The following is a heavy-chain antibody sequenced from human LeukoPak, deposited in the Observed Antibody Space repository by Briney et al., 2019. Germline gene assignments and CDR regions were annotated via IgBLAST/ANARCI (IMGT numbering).Heavy chain of an antibody. CDR1: GFTFSSYG. CDR3: AKGRGSSWYWGYYGMDV. J-gene: IGHJ6*02. V-gene: IGHV3-30*18. D-gene: IGHD6-13*01. Sequence: PGRSLRLSRAVSGFTFSSYGMHWVRQAPGKGLEWVAVISYDGSNKYYADSVKGRFTISRDNSKNTLYLQMNSLRAEDTAVYYCAKGRGSSWYWGYYGMDVWGQGTTVTVSS. CDR2: ISYDGSNK.